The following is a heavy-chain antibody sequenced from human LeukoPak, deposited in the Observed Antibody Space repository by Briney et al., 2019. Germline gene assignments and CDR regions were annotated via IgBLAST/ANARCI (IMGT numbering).Heavy chain of an antibody. CDR1: GYTFTSYY. D-gene: IGHD5-18*01. CDR3: ARDVRYRYSRKYYFDY. J-gene: IGHJ4*02. V-gene: IGHV1-46*01. CDR2: INPSGGST. Sequence: VASVTVSCMASGYTFTSYYMHGVRQAPGQGLEGMGIINPSGGSTNYAQKFQGRVTMTRDTATSTVYMELSSLRSEDTAVYYCARDVRYRYSRKYYFDYWGQGTLVTVSS.